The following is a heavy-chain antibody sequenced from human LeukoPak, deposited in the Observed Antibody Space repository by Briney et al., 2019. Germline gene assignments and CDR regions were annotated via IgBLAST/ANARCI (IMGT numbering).Heavy chain of an antibody. CDR1: GGTFSSLA. Sequence: SVRVSCKAFGGTFSSLAFSWVRQAPGQGLEWMGRVIPIFNSAKYAPRFQDRVTITAATSTSTAYMALGSLRSEDTAVYYCASPTGFDVLDLWGQGTMVTVSS. D-gene: IGHD4-11*01. J-gene: IGHJ3*01. CDR3: ASPTGFDVLDL. CDR2: VIPIFNSA. V-gene: IGHV1-69*06.